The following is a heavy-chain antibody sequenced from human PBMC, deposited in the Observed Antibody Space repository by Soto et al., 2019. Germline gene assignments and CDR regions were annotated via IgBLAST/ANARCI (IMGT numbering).Heavy chain of an antibody. J-gene: IGHJ6*02. CDR1: GFTFSSYD. Sequence: GGSLRLSCAASGFTFSSYDMHWVRQATGKGLEWVSAIGTAGDTYYPGSVKGRFTISRENAKNSLYLQMNSLRAGDTAVYYCARSYGYYGMDVWGQGTTVTVSS. D-gene: IGHD1-26*01. V-gene: IGHV3-13*01. CDR2: IGTAGDT. CDR3: ARSYGYYGMDV.